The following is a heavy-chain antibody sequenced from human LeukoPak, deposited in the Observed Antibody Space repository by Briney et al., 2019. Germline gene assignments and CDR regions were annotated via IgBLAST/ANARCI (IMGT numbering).Heavy chain of an antibody. CDR1: GFTFDDYA. V-gene: IGHV3-9*01. CDR2: ISWNSGSI. Sequence: SLRLSCAASGFTFDDYAMHWVRQAPGQGLEWGSGISWNSGSIGYADSVKGRFTISRDNAKNSLYLQMNSLRAEDTALYYCAKDKGEDRGFEYWGQGTLVTVSS. CDR3: AKDKGEDRGFEY. J-gene: IGHJ4*02. D-gene: IGHD3-16*01.